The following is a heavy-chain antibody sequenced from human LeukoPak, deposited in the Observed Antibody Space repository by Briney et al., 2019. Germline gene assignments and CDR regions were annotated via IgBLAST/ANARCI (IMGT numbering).Heavy chain of an antibody. CDR1: GFTFSSYA. V-gene: IGHV3-30-3*01. D-gene: IGHD3-3*01. J-gene: IGHJ6*03. CDR2: ISYDGSNK. Sequence: GGSLRLSCAASGFTFSSYAMHWVRQAPGKGLEWVAVISYDGSNKYYADSVKGRFTISRDNSKNTLYLQMNSLRAEDTAVHYCARAGGVRFLEIESYYYYYMDVWGKGTTVTVSS. CDR3: ARAGGVRFLEIESYYYYYMDV.